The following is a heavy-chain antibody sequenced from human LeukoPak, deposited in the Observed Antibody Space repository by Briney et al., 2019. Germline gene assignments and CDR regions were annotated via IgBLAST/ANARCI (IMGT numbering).Heavy chain of an antibody. CDR3: ARVSKGYCGGYCYSDY. CDR2: INPNSGGT. CDR1: GYTFTCYY. J-gene: IGHJ4*02. D-gene: IGHD2-21*02. Sequence: ASVKVSCKASGYTFTCYYMHWVRQAPGPGLEWMGWINPNSGGTNYAQKFQGRVTMTRDTSTTTAYMDLSSLRSDDTALYYCARVSKGYCGGYCYSDYWGQATLVTVSS. V-gene: IGHV1-2*02.